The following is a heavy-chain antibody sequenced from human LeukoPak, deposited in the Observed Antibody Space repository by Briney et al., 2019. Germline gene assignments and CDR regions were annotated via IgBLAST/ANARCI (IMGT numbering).Heavy chain of an antibody. J-gene: IGHJ6*02. CDR2: ISQNGYT. CDR1: GASIGSYY. Sequence: SETLSLTCTVSGASIGSYYWSWIRQPPGKRLEWICYISQNGYTKYTPSLKSRVTISRDTSENQFSLILSSVTAADTAVYYCTRHDVVAVIGHGMAVWGQGTTVTVSS. CDR3: TRHDVVAVIGHGMAV. V-gene: IGHV4-59*08. D-gene: IGHD2-15*01.